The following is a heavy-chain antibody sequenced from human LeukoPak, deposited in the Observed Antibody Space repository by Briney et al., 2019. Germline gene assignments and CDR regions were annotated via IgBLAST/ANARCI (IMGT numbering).Heavy chain of an antibody. D-gene: IGHD6-19*01. CDR2: THTSGTT. CDR1: GGSISSYY. J-gene: IGHJ4*02. Sequence: SETLSLTCTVSGGSISSYYWTWLRQPAGKGLERIGRTHTSGTTNHNPSLKSRVTMSVDTSNNHFSLKLSSVTAAGTAVYYCARETEVPGGRSWDFWGQGTLVTVSP. V-gene: IGHV4-4*07. CDR3: ARETEVPGGRSWDF.